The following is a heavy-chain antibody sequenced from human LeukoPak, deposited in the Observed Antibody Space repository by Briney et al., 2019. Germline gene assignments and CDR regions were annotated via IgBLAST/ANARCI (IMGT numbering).Heavy chain of an antibody. Sequence: SETLSLTCTVSGGSISSYYWSWIRQPPGKGLEWIGYIYYSGSTNYNPSLKSRVTISVDTSKSQFSLKLSSVTAADTAVYYCARFVVPAAIEFSWFDPWGQGTLVTVSS. CDR2: IYYSGST. V-gene: IGHV4-59*01. CDR3: ARFVVPAAIEFSWFDP. D-gene: IGHD2-2*02. CDR1: GGSISSYY. J-gene: IGHJ5*02.